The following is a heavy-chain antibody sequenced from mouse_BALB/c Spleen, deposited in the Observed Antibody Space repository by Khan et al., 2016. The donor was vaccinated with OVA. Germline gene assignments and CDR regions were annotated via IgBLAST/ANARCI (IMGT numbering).Heavy chain of an antibody. CDR2: ISTYSGNT. D-gene: IGHD2-3*01. Sequence: QVQLQQSGPELVRPGVSVKIFCKGSGYTFTDYAIYWVKQSHAKSLEWVGLISTYSGNTNYNQKFKVKATMTVDKSSSTAYMELARLTSEDSAIXYCARPAYDGYYDYWGQGTTLTVSS. CDR3: ARPAYDGYYDY. J-gene: IGHJ2*01. CDR1: GYTFTDYA. V-gene: IGHV1S137*01.